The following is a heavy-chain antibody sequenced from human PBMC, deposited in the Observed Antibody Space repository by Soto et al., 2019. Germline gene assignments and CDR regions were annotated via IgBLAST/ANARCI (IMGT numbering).Heavy chain of an antibody. V-gene: IGHV1-18*01. CDR1: GYTFTNYG. J-gene: IGHJ4*02. D-gene: IGHD3-16*01. Sequence: QVQLVQSGVDVKKPGAYVKVSCKAMGYTFTNYGLSWVRQAPGEGLEWMGWISAYNGHTKYAQKVQDRLTLTTDTSASTAYLELRILRSEDTAVYYCVSEDGGYFDHWGQGTLVLVSS. CDR2: ISAYNGHT. CDR3: VSEDGGYFDH.